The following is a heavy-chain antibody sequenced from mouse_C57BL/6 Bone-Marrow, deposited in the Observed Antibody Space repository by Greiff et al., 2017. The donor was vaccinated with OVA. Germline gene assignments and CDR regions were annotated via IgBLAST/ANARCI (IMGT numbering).Heavy chain of an antibody. D-gene: IGHD1-1*01. CDR2: INPSSGYT. J-gene: IGHJ3*01. V-gene: IGHV1-7*01. CDR1: GYTFTSYW. CDR3: ARSIFITTVVAGEWFAY. Sequence: QVHVKQSGAELAKPGASVKLSCKASGYTFTSYWMHWVKQRPGQGLEWIGYINPSSGYTKYNQKFKDKATLTADKSSSTAYMQLSSLTYEDSAVYYCARSIFITTVVAGEWFAYWGQGTLVTVSA.